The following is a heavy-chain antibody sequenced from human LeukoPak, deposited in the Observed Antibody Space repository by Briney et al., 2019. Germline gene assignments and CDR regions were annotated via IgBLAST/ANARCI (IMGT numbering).Heavy chain of an antibody. J-gene: IGHJ4*02. CDR2: IYYSGST. V-gene: IGHV4-31*03. CDR1: GGSISSGGYY. Sequence: SETLSLTCTVSGGSISSGGYYWNWIRQHPGKGLEWIGYIYYSGSTYYNPSLKSRVTISVDTSKNQFSLKLSSVTAADTAVYYRARIRITMVRGVIMVNYYFDYWGQGTLVTVSS. CDR3: ARIRITMVRGVIMVNYYFDY. D-gene: IGHD3-10*01.